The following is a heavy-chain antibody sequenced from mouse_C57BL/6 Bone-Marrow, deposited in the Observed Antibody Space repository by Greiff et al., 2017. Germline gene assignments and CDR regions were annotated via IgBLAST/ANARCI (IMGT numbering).Heavy chain of an antibody. J-gene: IGHJ3*01. CDR2: IYPRSGNT. D-gene: IGHD1-1*01. Sequence: VNLVESGAELARPGASVKLSCKASGYTFTSYGISWVKQRTGQGLEWIGEIYPRSGNTYYNEKFKGKATLTADKSSSTAYMELRSLTSEDSAVYFCARWGPLRFLFAYWGQGTLVTVSA. CDR1: GYTFTSYG. CDR3: ARWGPLRFLFAY. V-gene: IGHV1-81*01.